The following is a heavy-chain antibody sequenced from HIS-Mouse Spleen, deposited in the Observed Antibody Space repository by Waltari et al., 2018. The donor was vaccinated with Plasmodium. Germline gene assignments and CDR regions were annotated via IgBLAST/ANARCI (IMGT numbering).Heavy chain of an antibody. CDR3: ASAGGHIVGATQLDY. CDR1: GYTFTYRY. V-gene: IGHV1-45*02. J-gene: IGHJ4*02. Sequence: QMQLVQSGAEVKKTGSSVKVSCKASGYTFTYRYLHWVRQAPGQALEWMGWITPLNGNTNYAQKFQDRVTITRDRSMSTAYMELSSLRSEDTAMYYCASAGGHIVGATQLDYWGQGTLVTVSS. CDR2: ITPLNGNT. D-gene: IGHD1-26*01.